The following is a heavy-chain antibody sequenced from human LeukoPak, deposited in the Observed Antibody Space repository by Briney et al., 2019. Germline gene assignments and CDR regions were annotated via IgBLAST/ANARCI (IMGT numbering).Heavy chain of an antibody. J-gene: IGHJ4*02. CDR1: GFTFSSYA. V-gene: IGHV3-23*01. CDR3: AKAPHSSSWYGVYFDY. D-gene: IGHD6-13*01. CDR2: LSGSGGST. Sequence: GGSLRLSWAASGFTFSSYAMGWVRQAPGEGLEWVSALSGSGGSTYYADSVKGRFTISRDNSRNTLYLQMNSLRAEHTAVYYCAKAPHSSSWYGVYFDYWGQGTLVTVSS.